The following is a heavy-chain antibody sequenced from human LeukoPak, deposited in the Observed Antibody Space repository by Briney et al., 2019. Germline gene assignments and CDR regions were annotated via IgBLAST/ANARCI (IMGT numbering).Heavy chain of an antibody. CDR3: ARGLYNWNDGYYLDY. CDR1: GFTFSSYA. Sequence: GGSLRLSCAASGFTFSSYAMHWVRQAPGKGLEWVAVISYDGSNKYYADSVKGRFTISRDNSKNTLYLQMNSLRAEDTAVYYCARGLYNWNDGYYLDYWGQGTLVTVSS. J-gene: IGHJ4*02. D-gene: IGHD1-1*01. V-gene: IGHV3-30*04. CDR2: ISYDGSNK.